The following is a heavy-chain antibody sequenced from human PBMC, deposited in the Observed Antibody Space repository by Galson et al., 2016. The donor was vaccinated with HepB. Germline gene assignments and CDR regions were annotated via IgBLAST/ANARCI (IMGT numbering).Heavy chain of an antibody. D-gene: IGHD1-1*01. Sequence: SLRLSCAASGFTFSDCYMSWIRQAPGKGLEWVSYISSNYNYTNYADSVKGRFTISRDNAKNSLYLQMNSLRAEDTAVYYRARRNWNDAFDIWGQGTMVSVSS. V-gene: IGHV3-11*06. CDR3: ARRNWNDAFDI. J-gene: IGHJ3*02. CDR1: GFTFSDCY. CDR2: ISSNYNYT.